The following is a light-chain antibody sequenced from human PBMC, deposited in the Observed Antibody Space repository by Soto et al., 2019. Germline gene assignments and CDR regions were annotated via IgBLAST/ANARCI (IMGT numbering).Light chain of an antibody. CDR3: QHYNSYLEA. Sequence: DIPMTLSLSTVSASIGDRDTVTCLADQSISTWLAWYQQKPGKAPKLLIYKASTLKSGVPSRFSGSGSGTEFTLTISSLQPDDFATYYCQHYNSYLEAFGQGTKLDIK. CDR2: KAS. J-gene: IGKJ1*01. CDR1: QSISTW. V-gene: IGKV1-5*03.